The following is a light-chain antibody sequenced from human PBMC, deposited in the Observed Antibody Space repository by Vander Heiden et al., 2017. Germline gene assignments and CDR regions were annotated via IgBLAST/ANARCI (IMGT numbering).Light chain of an antibody. V-gene: IGLV1-51*01. CDR1: SPNIGNNY. Sequence: VFTQPPSVSAAPGQKITISFAGRSPNIGNNYVSWYQQFQGTTPKLLISDNNKRPSGIPDRCSGSKSGTSATLGITGLQTGDEADYYCSTWDTSLSAVVFGGGTKVNVL. CDR2: DNN. CDR3: STWDTSLSAVV. J-gene: IGLJ3*02.